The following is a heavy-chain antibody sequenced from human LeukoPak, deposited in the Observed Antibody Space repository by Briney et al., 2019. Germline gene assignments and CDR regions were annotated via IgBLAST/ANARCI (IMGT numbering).Heavy chain of an antibody. J-gene: IGHJ4*02. CDR2: IFYSGST. CDR1: SGSISTSNYY. Sequence: SETLSLTCTVSSGSISTSNYYWGWVRQPPGKALEWIGNIFYSGSTYYSPSLKSRVTISLDTSRNQFSLKLNSVTAADTAVYYCARAIGFGELLYFEYWGQGLLVTVST. V-gene: IGHV4-39*07. D-gene: IGHD3-10*01. CDR3: ARAIGFGELLYFEY.